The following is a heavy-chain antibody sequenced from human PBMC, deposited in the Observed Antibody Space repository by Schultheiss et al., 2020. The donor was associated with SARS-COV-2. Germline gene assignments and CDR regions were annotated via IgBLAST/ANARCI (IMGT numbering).Heavy chain of an antibody. CDR3: ARSIFGVVKVFDY. J-gene: IGHJ4*02. V-gene: IGHV3-33*01. CDR1: GFVFSSYG. D-gene: IGHD3-3*01. CDR2: IWYDGSNK. Sequence: GGSLRLSCAASGFVFSSYGMHWVRQAPGKGLEWVAIIWYDGSNKYSADSVKGRFTISRDNSKNTLYLQMNSLRVEDTAVYYCARSIFGVVKVFDYWGQGTPVTVSS.